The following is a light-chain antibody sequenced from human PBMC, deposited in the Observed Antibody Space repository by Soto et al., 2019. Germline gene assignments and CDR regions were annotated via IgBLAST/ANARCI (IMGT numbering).Light chain of an antibody. Sequence: QSALTQPASVSGSPGQSITISCTGTSSDVGSYNLVSWYQQHPGKAPKLMIYEGSKRPSGVSNRFSGSKSGNTASLTISGLQAEDEADYYCCPYAGSSTDVVFGGGTKLTVL. J-gene: IGLJ2*01. V-gene: IGLV2-23*01. CDR3: CPYAGSSTDVV. CDR1: SSDVGSYNL. CDR2: EGS.